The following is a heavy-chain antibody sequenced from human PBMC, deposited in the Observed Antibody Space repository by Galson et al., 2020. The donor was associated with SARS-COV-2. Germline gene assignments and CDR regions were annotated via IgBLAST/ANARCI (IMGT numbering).Heavy chain of an antibody. CDR1: GGSISRGGYY. D-gene: IGHD1-26*01. CDR3: ARSPGPFTVSAMSVDP. CDR2: IYYSGNT. V-gene: IGHV4-31*02. Sequence: SQTLSLTCTVSGGSISRGGYYWSWIRQHPGKGLEWIGSIYYSGNTNYKPSLKSRLTISIDTSQNHFSLRLSSVTAADTAVYYCARSPGPFTVSAMSVDPWGQGTLVTVSS. J-gene: IGHJ5*02.